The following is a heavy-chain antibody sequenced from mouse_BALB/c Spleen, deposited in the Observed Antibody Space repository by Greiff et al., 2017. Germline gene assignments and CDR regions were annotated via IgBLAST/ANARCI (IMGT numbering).Heavy chain of an antibody. CDR3: ARDEMRGNYEKGYFDD. V-gene: IGHV5-6-3*01. CDR1: GFTFSSYG. CDR2: INSNGGST. Sequence: EVQLQQSGGGLVQPGGSLKLSCAASGFTFSSYGMSWVRQTPDKRLELVATINSNGGSTYYPDSVKGRFTISRDNAKNTLYLQMSSLKSEDTAMYYCARDEMRGNYEKGYFDDWGAGTTVTVSS. J-gene: IGHJ1*01. D-gene: IGHD2-1*01.